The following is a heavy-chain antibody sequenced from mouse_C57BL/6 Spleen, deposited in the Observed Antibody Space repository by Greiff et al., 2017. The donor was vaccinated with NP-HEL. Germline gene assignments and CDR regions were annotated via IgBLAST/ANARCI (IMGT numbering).Heavy chain of an antibody. Sequence: VKLMESGAELVKPGASVKISCKASGYAFSSYWMNWVKQRPGKGLEWIGQIYPGDGDTNYNGKFKGKATLTADKSSSTAYMQLSSLTSEDSAVYFCAREGGYSYAMDYWGQGTSVTVSS. CDR3: AREGGYSYAMDY. J-gene: IGHJ4*01. CDR1: GYAFSSYW. V-gene: IGHV1-80*01. CDR2: IYPGDGDT. D-gene: IGHD2-3*01.